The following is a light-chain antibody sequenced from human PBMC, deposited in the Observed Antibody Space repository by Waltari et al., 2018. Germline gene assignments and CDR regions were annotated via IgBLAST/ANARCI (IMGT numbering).Light chain of an antibody. CDR1: QSVSRT. J-gene: IGKJ1*01. CDR3: QKYGTLPAT. CDR2: DAS. Sequence: RATLSCRASQSVSRTLAWYQQKPGQAPRLLIYDASTRATGIPDRFSGSGSGTDFSLTISRLEPEDFAVYYCQKYGTLPATFGQGTKVEVK. V-gene: IGKV3-20*01.